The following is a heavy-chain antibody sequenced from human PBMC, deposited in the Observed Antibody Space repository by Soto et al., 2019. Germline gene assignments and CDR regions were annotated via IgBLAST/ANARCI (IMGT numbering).Heavy chain of an antibody. J-gene: IGHJ3*02. V-gene: IGHV3-66*01. CDR3: ARKQWLSEIGDDAFDI. D-gene: IGHD6-19*01. Sequence: GSLRLSCAASGFTVSSNYMSWVRQAPGKGLEWVSVIYSGGSTYYADSVKGRFTISRDNSKNTLYLQMNSLRAEDTAVYYCARKQWLSEIGDDAFDIWGQGTMVTVSS. CDR2: IYSGGST. CDR1: GFTVSSNY.